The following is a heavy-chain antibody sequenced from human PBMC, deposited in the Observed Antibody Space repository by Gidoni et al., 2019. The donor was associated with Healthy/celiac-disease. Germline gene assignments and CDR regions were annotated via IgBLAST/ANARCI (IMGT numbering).Heavy chain of an antibody. CDR1: GFTFSSYA. Sequence: EVQLLESGGGLVQPGGSLRLSCAASGFTFSSYAMSLVRQAPGKGLECVSAIGGSGGSTYYADSVKVRFTISRDNSKNTLYLQMNSLRAEDTAVYYCVNYDSSGYPVRSRVAFDIWGQGTMVTVSS. D-gene: IGHD3-22*01. V-gene: IGHV3-23*01. CDR2: IGGSGGST. CDR3: VNYDSSGYPVRSRVAFDI. J-gene: IGHJ3*02.